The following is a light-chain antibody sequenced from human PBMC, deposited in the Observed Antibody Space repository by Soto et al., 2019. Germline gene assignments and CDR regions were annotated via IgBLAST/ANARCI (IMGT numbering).Light chain of an antibody. Sequence: EIVMTQSPATLSVSPGERATLSCRASQSVSSNLAWYQQKPGQAPRLLIYGASTRATGIPARFSGSGSETEFTLTISSLQSEDFAVYYCQQYNDRPPTTFGQGTRVQIK. J-gene: IGKJ1*01. CDR2: GAS. CDR1: QSVSSN. CDR3: QQYNDRPPTT. V-gene: IGKV3-15*01.